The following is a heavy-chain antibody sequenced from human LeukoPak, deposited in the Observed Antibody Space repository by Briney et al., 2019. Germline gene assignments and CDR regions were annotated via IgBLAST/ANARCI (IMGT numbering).Heavy chain of an antibody. D-gene: IGHD6-13*01. J-gene: IGHJ1*01. CDR2: INHSGST. CDR1: GGSFSGYY. CDR3: ASGEGIAAAGEGPPADYFQH. V-gene: IGHV4-34*01. Sequence: PSETLSLTCAVYGGSFSGYYWSWIRQPPGKGLEWIGEINHSGSTNYNPSLKSRVTISVDTSKNQFSLKLSSVTAADTAVYYCASGEGIAAAGEGPPADYFQHWGQGTLVTVSS.